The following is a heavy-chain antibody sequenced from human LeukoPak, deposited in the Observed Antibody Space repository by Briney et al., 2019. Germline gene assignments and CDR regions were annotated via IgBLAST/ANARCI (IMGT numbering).Heavy chain of an antibody. Sequence: GGSLRLSCAASGFTFSSYGMHWVRQAPGKGLEWVAVIWYDGSNKYYADSVKGRFTISRDNSKNTLYLQMNSLRAEDTAVYYCARDAEYSSSWPNYYFDYWGQGTLVTVSS. V-gene: IGHV3-33*01. D-gene: IGHD6-13*01. CDR1: GFTFSSYG. J-gene: IGHJ4*02. CDR3: ARDAEYSSSWPNYYFDY. CDR2: IWYDGSNK.